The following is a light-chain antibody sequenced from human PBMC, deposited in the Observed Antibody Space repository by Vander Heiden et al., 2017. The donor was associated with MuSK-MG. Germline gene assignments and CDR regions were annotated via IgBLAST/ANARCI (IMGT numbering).Light chain of an antibody. CDR1: QSIRSW. CDR3: QQYHSYSRT. CDR2: KAS. Sequence: DIQMTQSPSTLSASVGDRVTIPCRASQSIRSWLAWYQQKPGKAPKLLIYKASSLESGVPSRFSGSGSGTEFTLTISGLQPDDFATYYCQQYHSYSRTFGQGTKVEIK. J-gene: IGKJ1*01. V-gene: IGKV1-5*03.